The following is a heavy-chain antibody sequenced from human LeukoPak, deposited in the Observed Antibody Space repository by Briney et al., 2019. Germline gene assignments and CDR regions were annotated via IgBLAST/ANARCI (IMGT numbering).Heavy chain of an antibody. CDR1: GGSISSYY. CDR3: PREPSTGYNPWYYGMDV. Sequence: PSETLSLTCTVSGGSISSYYRSWIRQPAGNGLEWIGRICTSGSTNYNPSLKIRHTTTADSSKNHFSLMLRTIPAADPPVYSCPREPSTGYNPWYYGMDVWGQGTTVTVSS. J-gene: IGHJ6*02. V-gene: IGHV4-4*07. CDR2: ICTSGST. D-gene: IGHD3-9*01.